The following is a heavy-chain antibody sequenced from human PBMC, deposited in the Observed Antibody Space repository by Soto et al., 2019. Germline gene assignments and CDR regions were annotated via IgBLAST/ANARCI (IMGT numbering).Heavy chain of an antibody. CDR1: GFTLSSYC. Sequence: GGSLRLSCAASGFTLSSYCMNWVRLAPGKGLEWVANIKQDGSQKNYVDSVKGRFTISRDNAKNSLYLQMSSLRAEDTAVYYCMTSVTTHDYWGQGTLVTVSS. CDR3: MTSVTTHDY. CDR2: IKQDGSQK. D-gene: IGHD4-17*01. V-gene: IGHV3-7*01. J-gene: IGHJ4*02.